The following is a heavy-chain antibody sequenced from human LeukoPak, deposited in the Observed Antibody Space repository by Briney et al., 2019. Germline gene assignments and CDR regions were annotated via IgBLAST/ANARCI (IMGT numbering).Heavy chain of an antibody. J-gene: IGHJ4*02. CDR3: AKRPRGNYLDPFDY. CDR1: GFTFSSYA. D-gene: IGHD3-10*01. Sequence: GGSQRLSCAASGFTFSSYAMSWVRQAPGKGLEWVSGISGSGGSTYYADSVKGRFTISRDNSKNRLYLQMNSLRAEDTAVYYCAKRPRGNYLDPFDYWGQGTLVTVSS. CDR2: ISGSGGST. V-gene: IGHV3-23*01.